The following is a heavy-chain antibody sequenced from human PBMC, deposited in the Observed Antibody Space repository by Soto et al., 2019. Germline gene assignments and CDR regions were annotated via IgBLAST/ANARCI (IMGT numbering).Heavy chain of an antibody. CDR3: AKDRWRLLNYFDY. J-gene: IGHJ4*02. Sequence: QVQLVESGGGVVQPGRSLRLSCAASGFTFSSYGMHWVRQAPGKGLEWVAVISYDGSNKYYADSVKGRFTISRDNSKNPLYLQMNSLRAEDTAVYYCAKDRWRLLNYFDYWGQGTLVTVSS. D-gene: IGHD3-22*01. V-gene: IGHV3-30*18. CDR1: GFTFSSYG. CDR2: ISYDGSNK.